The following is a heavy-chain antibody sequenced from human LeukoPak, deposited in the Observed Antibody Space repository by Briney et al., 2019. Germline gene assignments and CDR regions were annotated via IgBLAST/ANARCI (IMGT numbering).Heavy chain of an antibody. J-gene: IGHJ4*02. D-gene: IGHD3-3*01. CDR2: IKQDGSEK. Sequence: GGSLRLSCAASGFTFSSYWMSWVRQAPGKGLEWVANIKQDGSEKYYVDSVKGRFTISRDNAKNSLYLQMNSLRAEDTAVYYCARSTGAFWSAYPEYFDYWGQGTLVTVSS. CDR3: ARSTGAFWSAYPEYFDY. V-gene: IGHV3-7*01. CDR1: GFTFSSYW.